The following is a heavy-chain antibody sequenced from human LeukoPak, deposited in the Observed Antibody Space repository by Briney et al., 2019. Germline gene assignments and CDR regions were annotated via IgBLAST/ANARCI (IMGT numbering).Heavy chain of an antibody. V-gene: IGHV3-23*01. CDR2: ISGSGSDT. D-gene: IGHD7-27*01. Sequence: GGSLRLSCAASGFNFSPYGMSWIRQAPGKGLEWVAGISGSGSDTYYADSVKGRFTISRDDFKNTVDLQMNSLRADDTAVYYCAKLGTYFYFDFWGRGTLVTVSS. CDR3: AKLGTYFYFDF. J-gene: IGHJ2*01. CDR1: GFNFSPYG.